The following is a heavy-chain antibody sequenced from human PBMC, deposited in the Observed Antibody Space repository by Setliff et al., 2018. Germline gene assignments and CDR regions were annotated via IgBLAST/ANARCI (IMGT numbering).Heavy chain of an antibody. Sequence: ASVKVSCKASGNRFTNYAFHWVRQAPGQSLEWVGRINAANGNTKYSEKYQARLTITGDTSANTDYMELGSLRSEDTATYYCRATRGPFDRWGQGTKVTVSS. CDR3: RATRGPFDR. CDR1: GNRFTNYA. CDR2: INAANGNT. V-gene: IGHV1-3*01. J-gene: IGHJ3*01.